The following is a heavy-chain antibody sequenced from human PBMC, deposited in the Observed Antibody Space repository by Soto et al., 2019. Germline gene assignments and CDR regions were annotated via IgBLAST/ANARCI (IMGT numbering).Heavy chain of an antibody. CDR2: IYYSGST. J-gene: IGHJ6*02. CDR3: ARESEGNPYYDFWSGYYRPNYYYYYGMDV. V-gene: IGHV4-39*02. CDR1: GGSISSSSYY. D-gene: IGHD3-3*01. Sequence: SSETLSLTCTVSGGSISSSSYYWGWIRQPPGKGLEWIGSIYYSGSTYYNPSLKSRVTISVDTSKNQFSLKLSSVTAADTAAYYCARESEGNPYYDFWSGYYRPNYYYYYGMDVWGQGTTVTVSS.